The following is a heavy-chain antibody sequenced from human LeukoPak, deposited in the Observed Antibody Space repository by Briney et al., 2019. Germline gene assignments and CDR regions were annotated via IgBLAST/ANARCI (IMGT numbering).Heavy chain of an antibody. J-gene: IGHJ4*01. CDR1: GFSFSSYW. D-gene: IGHD6-19*01. V-gene: IGHV3-74*01. Sequence: GGSLRLSCAASGFSFSSYWMHWVRQAPGKGLVWVSRISSDGSIINYADSVKGRFTISRDNAKNTLYLQMNSLRVEDTAVYYCARPAVAGLRAGGYDYWGHGTLVTVSS. CDR2: ISSDGSII. CDR3: ARPAVAGLRAGGYDY.